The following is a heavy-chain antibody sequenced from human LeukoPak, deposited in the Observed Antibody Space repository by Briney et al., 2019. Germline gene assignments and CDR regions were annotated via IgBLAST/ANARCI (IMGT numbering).Heavy chain of an antibody. CDR1: GYSISSGYY. CDR3: ARQTFRARSYHPHTDDY. CDR2: IYHSGST. V-gene: IGHV4-38-2*02. D-gene: IGHD1-26*01. J-gene: IGHJ4*02. Sequence: SETLSLTCTVSGYSISSGYYWGWIRQPPGKGLEWIGSIYHSGSTYYNPSLKSRVTISVDTSKNQFSLKLSSVTAADTAVYYCARQTFRARSYHPHTDDYWGQGTLVTVSS.